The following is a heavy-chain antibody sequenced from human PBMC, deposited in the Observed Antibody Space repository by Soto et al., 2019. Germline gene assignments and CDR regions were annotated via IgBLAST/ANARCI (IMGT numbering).Heavy chain of an antibody. CDR2: IIGSGAIT. CDR3: AKDARDTGGNSGIDD. J-gene: IGHJ4*02. V-gene: IGHV3-23*01. CDR1: EFTFNSYS. Sequence: PXGSLRLTCVASEFTFNSYSMSWVRQAPGMGLEWVSSIIGSGAITYYADSVKGRFTISRDNSKSTLYLQMNSLRVEDTALYYCAKDARDTGGNSGIDDWGQGTLVTVSS. D-gene: IGHD2-21*02.